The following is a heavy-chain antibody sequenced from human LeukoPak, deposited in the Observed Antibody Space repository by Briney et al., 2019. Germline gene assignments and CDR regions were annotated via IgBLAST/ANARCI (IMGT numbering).Heavy chain of an antibody. CDR3: AREGSSYTQKSFDF. CDR1: GYTFINYY. D-gene: IGHD2-15*01. J-gene: IGHJ4*02. V-gene: IGHV1-46*01. Sequence: GASVKVSCKASGYTFINYYVHWVRQAPGQGLEWMGMITPSGGTTSYAQKFKGRVTMTRDMSTSTVYMDLSSLRSEDTAVYYCAREGSSYTQKSFDFWGQGTLVTISS. CDR2: ITPSGGTT.